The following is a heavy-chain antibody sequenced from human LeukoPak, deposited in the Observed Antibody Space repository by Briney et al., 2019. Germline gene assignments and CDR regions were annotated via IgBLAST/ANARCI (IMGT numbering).Heavy chain of an antibody. D-gene: IGHD5-12*01. CDR2: IWYHGNEI. V-gene: IGHV3-33*01. J-gene: IGHJ4*02. Sequence: GGSLRLSCAASGFTFSDFGMHWVRKAPGKGLEWVAVIWYHGNEIHYVDSMKGRFTISRDNFRNTLYLQMSSLRAEDSAVYYCVRGSGGNGYGYWGDNWGQGTLVTVSS. CDR3: VRGSGGNGYGYWGDN. CDR1: GFTFSDFG.